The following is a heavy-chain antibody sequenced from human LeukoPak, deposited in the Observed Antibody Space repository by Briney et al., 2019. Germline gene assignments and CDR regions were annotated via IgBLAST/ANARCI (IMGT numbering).Heavy chain of an antibody. CDR2: INPNSGGP. D-gene: IGHD5-18*01. Sequence: ASVKVSCETSGYSFTGYYIHWVRQAPGQGLEWMGRINPNSGGPYYGQKFQGTVTMTRDTSISTAYLELSNLRSDDTAAYYCVRGYSYGFYFDYWGQGSLVTVSS. CDR1: GYSFTGYY. J-gene: IGHJ4*02. V-gene: IGHV1-2*06. CDR3: VRGYSYGFYFDY.